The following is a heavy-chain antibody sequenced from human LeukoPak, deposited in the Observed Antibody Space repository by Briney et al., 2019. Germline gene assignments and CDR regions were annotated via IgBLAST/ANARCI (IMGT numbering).Heavy chain of an antibody. Sequence: GGSLRLSCAASEFTFSSYSMNWVRQGPGKGLEWVSSISTSSSYKYYADSVKGRFTVSRDNAKNSLYLQMNSLRAEDTAVYYCARAGGSDGYNSAFDFWGQGTLVTVSS. CDR3: ARAGGSDGYNSAFDF. D-gene: IGHD5-24*01. CDR2: ISTSSSYK. J-gene: IGHJ4*02. CDR1: EFTFSSYS. V-gene: IGHV3-21*01.